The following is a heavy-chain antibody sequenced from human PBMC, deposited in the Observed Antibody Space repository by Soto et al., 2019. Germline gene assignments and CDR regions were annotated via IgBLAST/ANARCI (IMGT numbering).Heavy chain of an antibody. Sequence: SETLSLTCTVSGGSINNHYWSWIRQPPGKGLEWIGYIYYTGSTNYNPSLKSRVTMSVDTSKNRVSLNLKTEDTAVYYCTRPLSSGWPNNRTTLNDYWGQGTLVTVSS. J-gene: IGHJ4*02. V-gene: IGHV4-59*11. CDR2: IYYTGST. CDR1: GGSINNHY. D-gene: IGHD6-19*01. CDR3: TRPLSSGWPNNRTTLNDY.